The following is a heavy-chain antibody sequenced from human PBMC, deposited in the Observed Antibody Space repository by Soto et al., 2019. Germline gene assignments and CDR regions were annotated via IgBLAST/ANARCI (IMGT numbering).Heavy chain of an antibody. D-gene: IGHD4-17*01. CDR3: KKLPWADYGGIFDP. CDR1: GGSISSYY. Sequence: PSETLSLTCTVSGGSISSYYWSWIRQPPGKGLEWIGYIYYTGTTNYNPSLKCRVTISVDTSKNQFSLKLSSVTTADTAVYYCKKLPWADYGGIFDPWGQGTLVTVSS. J-gene: IGHJ5*02. CDR2: IYYTGTT. V-gene: IGHV4-59*01.